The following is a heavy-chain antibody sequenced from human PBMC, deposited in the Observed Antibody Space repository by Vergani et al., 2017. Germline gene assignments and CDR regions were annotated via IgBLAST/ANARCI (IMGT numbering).Heavy chain of an antibody. CDR2: IYVSGIT. D-gene: IGHD3-22*01. CDR1: GASINNDFYY. J-gene: IGHJ4*02. Sequence: QVQLQESGPGLVKPSQTLSLTCTVSGASINNDFYYWHWIRQPAGKGLEWIGRIYVSGITDYNSSLQSRVSISVDTSKNQFSLKLSSVTAADTAVYYCARLSPDYYDSSGREGDYFDYWGQGTLVTVSS. V-gene: IGHV4-61*02. CDR3: ARLSPDYYDSSGREGDYFDY.